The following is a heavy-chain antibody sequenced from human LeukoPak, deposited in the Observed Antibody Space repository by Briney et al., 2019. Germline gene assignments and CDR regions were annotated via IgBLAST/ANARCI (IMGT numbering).Heavy chain of an antibody. CDR3: ARDNSVEDTAWWFDP. D-gene: IGHD4-23*01. V-gene: IGHV1-69*05. J-gene: IGHJ5*02. Sequence: SVKVSCKASGGSFTSYAFSWVRQAPGQGLEWMGGIIPNFGTPNYAQKFQGRVTMTRDMSTSTDYMELSSLRSEDTAVYYCARDNSVEDTAWWFDPWGQGTLVTVSS. CDR1: GGSFTSYA. CDR2: IIPNFGTP.